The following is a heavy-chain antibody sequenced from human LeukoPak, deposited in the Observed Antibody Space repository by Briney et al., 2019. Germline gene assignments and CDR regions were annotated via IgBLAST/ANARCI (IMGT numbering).Heavy chain of an antibody. D-gene: IGHD3-10*01. CDR2: IWYDGSKK. J-gene: IGHJ4*02. CDR3: ARDLSYGSGEF. Sequence: GSLRLSCAASGYTFTSYGMHWVRQAPGKGLEWVAAIWYDGSKKIYADSVRGRFTISRDDSKNTLYLQMNSLRAEDTAVYFCARDLSYGSGEFWGQGTLVTVSS. CDR1: GYTFTSYG. V-gene: IGHV3-33*01.